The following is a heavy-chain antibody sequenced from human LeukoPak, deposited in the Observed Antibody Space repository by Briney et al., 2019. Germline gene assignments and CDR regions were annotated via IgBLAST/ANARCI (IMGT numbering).Heavy chain of an antibody. Sequence: GRSLRLSCAASGFTFNNYAMHWVRQAPGKGLEWVAVISYDGTNKYYADSVKGRFTISRDNSKNTLYLQMNSLRAEDTAVYYCARDSSGWSYYYYGMDVWGQGTTVTVSS. V-gene: IGHV3-30-3*01. CDR1: GFTFNNYA. CDR2: ISYDGTNK. D-gene: IGHD6-19*01. J-gene: IGHJ6*02. CDR3: ARDSSGWSYYYYGMDV.